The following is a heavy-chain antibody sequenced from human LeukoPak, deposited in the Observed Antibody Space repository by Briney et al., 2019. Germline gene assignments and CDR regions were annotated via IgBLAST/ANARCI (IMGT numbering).Heavy chain of an antibody. D-gene: IGHD2-15*01. Sequence: ASVKVSCKASGYTFTVYYMHWVRQAPGQRLEWMGWINPNSGGTNYAQKFQGRVTMTRDTSISTAYMELSRLRSNDTAVYYCARDGGEGYCSGGSCYSTAGAFDIWGQGTMVTVSS. V-gene: IGHV1-2*02. CDR3: ARDGGEGYCSGGSCYSTAGAFDI. J-gene: IGHJ3*02. CDR2: INPNSGGT. CDR1: GYTFTVYY.